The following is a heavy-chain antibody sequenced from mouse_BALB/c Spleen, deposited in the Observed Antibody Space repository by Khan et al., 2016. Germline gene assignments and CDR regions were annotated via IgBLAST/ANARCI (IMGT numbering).Heavy chain of an antibody. CDR1: GYTFTSYW. Sequence: QVQLKQSGAELARPGASVKLSCKASGYTFTSYWMQWVKQRRGQGLQWTGTIYPGDGDTRYTQKFKGKATLTADKSYRTAYMQLSSLAAEDSAVXYSARGCYCYYVYAYWGPGTLITVS. V-gene: IGHV1-87*01. CDR2: IYPGDGDT. D-gene: IGHD1-2*01. J-gene: IGHJ3*01. CDR3: ARGCYCYYVYAY.